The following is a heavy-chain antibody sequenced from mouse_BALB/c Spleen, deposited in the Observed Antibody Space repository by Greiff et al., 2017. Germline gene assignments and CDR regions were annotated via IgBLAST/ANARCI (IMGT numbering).Heavy chain of an antibody. CDR2: ISNGGGST. D-gene: IGHD2-10*02. V-gene: IGHV5-12-2*01. Sequence: EVQLQESGGGLVQPGGSLKLSCAASGFTFSSYTMSWVRQTPEKRLEWVAYISNGGGSTYYPDTVKGRFTISRDNAKNTLYLQMSSLKSEDTAMYYCARPPYGSRGGWFAYWGQGTLVTVSA. J-gene: IGHJ3*01. CDR3: ARPPYGSRGGWFAY. CDR1: GFTFSSYT.